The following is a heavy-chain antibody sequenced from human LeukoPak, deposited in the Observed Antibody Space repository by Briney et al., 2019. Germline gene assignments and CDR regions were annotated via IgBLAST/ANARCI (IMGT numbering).Heavy chain of an antibody. V-gene: IGHV4-34*01. CDR2: INHSGST. J-gene: IGHJ4*02. Sequence: SETLSLTCAVYGGSFSGYYWSWIRQPPGKGLEWIGEINHSGSTNYNPSLKSRVTISVDTSKNQFSLKLSSVTAADTAVYYCARGRYYSSGYYQFDYWGQGTLVTVSS. D-gene: IGHD3-22*01. CDR1: GGSFSGYY. CDR3: ARGRYYSSGYYQFDY.